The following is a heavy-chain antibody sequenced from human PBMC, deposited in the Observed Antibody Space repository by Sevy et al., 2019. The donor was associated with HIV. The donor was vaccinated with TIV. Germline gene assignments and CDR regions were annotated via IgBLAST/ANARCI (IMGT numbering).Heavy chain of an antibody. CDR2: IIPIFGTA. V-gene: IGHV1-69*13. Sequence: ASVKVSCKASGGTFSSYAISWVRQAPGERLEWMGWIIPIFGTANYAQKFQGRVTITADESTSTAYMELSSLRSEDTAVYYCARPDYYDSIPPQRYYYYYGMDVWGQGTTVTVSS. CDR1: GGTFSSYA. CDR3: ARPDYYDSIPPQRYYYYYGMDV. D-gene: IGHD3-22*01. J-gene: IGHJ6*02.